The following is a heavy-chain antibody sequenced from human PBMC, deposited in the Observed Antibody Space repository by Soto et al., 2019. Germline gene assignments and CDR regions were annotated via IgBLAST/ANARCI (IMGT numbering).Heavy chain of an antibody. CDR3: ARGNALDV. V-gene: IGHV6-1*01. Sequence: QGQLQQSGPGLVKPSQTLSLTCAISGDSVSSDITSWNWIRQAPSRGLEWLGRTYYRSKWFHDYAASVKSRITINPDTSKNQLSLELNAMTPGDTAVYYCARGNALDVWGQGTVVTVSS. D-gene: IGHD3-10*01. J-gene: IGHJ3*01. CDR1: GDSVSSDITS. CDR2: TYYRSKWFH.